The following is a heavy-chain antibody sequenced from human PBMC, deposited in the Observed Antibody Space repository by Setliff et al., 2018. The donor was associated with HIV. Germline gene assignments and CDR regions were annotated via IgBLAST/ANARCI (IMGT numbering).Heavy chain of an antibody. CDR2: IYYTGSA. D-gene: IGHD3-22*01. CDR3: ASGYQYDSSGYYYVTPIDY. V-gene: IGHV4-39*01. Sequence: TLSLTCTVSGGSISSSSYYWGCIHQPPGKGLEWIGSIYYTGSANYNPSLKSRVTMSVDTSKNQFSLKLSSVTAADTAVYYCASGYQYDSSGYYYVTPIDYWGQGTLVTVSS. CDR1: GGSISSSSYY. J-gene: IGHJ4*02.